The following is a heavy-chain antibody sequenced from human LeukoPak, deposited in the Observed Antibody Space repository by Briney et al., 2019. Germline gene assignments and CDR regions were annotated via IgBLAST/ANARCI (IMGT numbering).Heavy chain of an antibody. Sequence: TGGPLSFSFAAFGLPSSASGLPWFGQPPGRGLGWFSRINSDGSSTTYADSVKGRFTISRDNAKNTLYLQMNSLRAEDTAVYYCARELLFDYYDMDVWGQGTTVTVSS. CDR1: GLPSSASG. D-gene: IGHD3-10*01. CDR3: ARELLFDYYDMDV. V-gene: IGHV3-74*01. CDR2: INSDGSST. J-gene: IGHJ6*02.